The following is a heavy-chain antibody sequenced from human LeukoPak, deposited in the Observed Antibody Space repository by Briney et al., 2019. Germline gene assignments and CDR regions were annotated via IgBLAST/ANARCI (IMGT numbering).Heavy chain of an antibody. CDR2: ISSSGSTI. D-gene: IGHD3-22*01. J-gene: IGHJ5*02. CDR3: AKTGGYYYDHREWFDP. Sequence: PGGSLRLSCAAYGFTFSDYYMSLIRQAPGKGLEWVSYISSSGSTIYYADSVKGRFTISRDNAKNSLYLQMNSLRAEDTAVYYCAKTGGYYYDHREWFDPWGQGTLVTVSS. V-gene: IGHV3-11*01. CDR1: GFTFSDYY.